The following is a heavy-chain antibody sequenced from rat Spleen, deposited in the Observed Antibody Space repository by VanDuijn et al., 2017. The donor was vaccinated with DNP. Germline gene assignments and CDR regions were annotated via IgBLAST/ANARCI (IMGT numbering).Heavy chain of an antibody. J-gene: IGHJ4*01. V-gene: IGHV5-22*01. D-gene: IGHD1-4*01. CDR1: GFTFSDYY. CDR3: ARRHGYNYGYAMDA. Sequence: EVQLVESGGGLVQPGRSLKLSCAASGFTFSDYYMAWVRQAPTKGLEWVAYISYDGGSTYYGDSVKGRFTISRDNAKSTLYLQMNSLRSEDMATYYCARRHGYNYGYAMDAWGQGTSVTVSS. CDR2: ISYDGGST.